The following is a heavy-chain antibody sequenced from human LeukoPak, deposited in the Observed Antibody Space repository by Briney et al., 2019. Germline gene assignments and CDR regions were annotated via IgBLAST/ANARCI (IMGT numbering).Heavy chain of an antibody. Sequence: GESLKISCKGSGYSFTSYWIGWVRQMPGKGLEWMGIIYPGDSDTRYSPSFQGQVTISADKSISTAYLQWSSLKASDTAMYYCARPSYCSGGSCRYEWELTFDYWGQGTLVTVSS. CDR3: ARPSYCSGGSCRYEWELTFDY. D-gene: IGHD2-15*01. V-gene: IGHV5-51*01. J-gene: IGHJ4*02. CDR2: IYPGDSDT. CDR1: GYSFTSYW.